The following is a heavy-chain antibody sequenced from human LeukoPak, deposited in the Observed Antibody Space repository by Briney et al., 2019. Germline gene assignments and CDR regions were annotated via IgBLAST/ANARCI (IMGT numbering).Heavy chain of an antibody. J-gene: IGHJ5*02. D-gene: IGHD4-23*01. CDR1: GGSFSGYY. Sequence: SETLSLTCAVYGGSFSGYYWSWIRQPPGKGLEWIGEINHSGSTNYNPSLKSRVTISVDTSKNQFSLKLSSVTAADTAVYYCARGVTGWFDPWGQGTLVTVSS. V-gene: IGHV4-34*01. CDR3: ARGVTGWFDP. CDR2: INHSGST.